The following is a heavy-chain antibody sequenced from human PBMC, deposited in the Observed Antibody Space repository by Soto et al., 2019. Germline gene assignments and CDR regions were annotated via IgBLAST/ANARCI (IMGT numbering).Heavy chain of an antibody. CDR3: ARVNGGGYTCFAP. Sequence: QVQLVQSGAEVKKPGASVKVSCKASGYTFTSYDINWVRQATGQGLEWMGWMIPNSGNTGYAQKFQGRLTMPRNTSRSTAYMELRSLRSEDPPVYSSARVNGGGYTCFAPWGQGTLVTFSS. V-gene: IGHV1-8*01. CDR1: GYTFTSYD. J-gene: IGHJ5*02. CDR2: MIPNSGNT. D-gene: IGHD2-8*01.